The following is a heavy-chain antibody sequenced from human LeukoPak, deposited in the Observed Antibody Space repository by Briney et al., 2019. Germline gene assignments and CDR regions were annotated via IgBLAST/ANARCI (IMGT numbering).Heavy chain of an antibody. CDR3: ARTGLLNWFDL. CDR1: GDSISSSSYY. D-gene: IGHD2-8*02. J-gene: IGHJ5*02. CDR2: IYYSGRI. Sequence: TSETLSLTCTVSGDSISSSSYYWGWIRQRPGKGLEWIVSIYYSGRIYYNPSRKSRVTISVDTSKIQFSLKLSSVTAADTAVYYCARTGLLNWFDLWGQGTLVTVSS. V-gene: IGHV4-39*01.